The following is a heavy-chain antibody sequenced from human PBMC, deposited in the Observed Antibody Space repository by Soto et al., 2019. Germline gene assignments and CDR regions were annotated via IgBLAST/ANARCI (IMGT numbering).Heavy chain of an antibody. CDR1: GFTVSSNY. V-gene: IGHV3-53*02. Sequence: EVQLVETGGGLIQPGGSLRLSCAASGFTVSSNYMSWVRQAPGKGLEWVSVIYSGGSTYYADSVKGRFTISRDNSKNTLHLQMNSLRAEDTAVYYCARVRAFYDSSADAFDIWGQGTMVTVSS. CDR2: IYSGGST. J-gene: IGHJ3*02. D-gene: IGHD3-22*01. CDR3: ARVRAFYDSSADAFDI.